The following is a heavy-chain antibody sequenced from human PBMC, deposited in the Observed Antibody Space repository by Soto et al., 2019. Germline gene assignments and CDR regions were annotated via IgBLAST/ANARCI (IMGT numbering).Heavy chain of an antibody. Sequence: GGSLRLSCAASGFIFDDFAMHWVRQAPGKGLEWVSSVTWDGGNMAYAVSVKGRFTISRDNAKNSLYLQMNSLRPEDTAMYYCAKDVSPYFSGNGRANYYFDYWGQGTLVTVSS. CDR2: VTWDGGNM. D-gene: IGHD3-10*01. CDR3: AKDVSPYFSGNGRANYYFDY. J-gene: IGHJ4*01. V-gene: IGHV3-9*01. CDR1: GFIFDDFA.